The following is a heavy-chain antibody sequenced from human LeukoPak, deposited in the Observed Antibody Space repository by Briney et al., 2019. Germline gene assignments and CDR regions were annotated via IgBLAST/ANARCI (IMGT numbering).Heavy chain of an antibody. J-gene: IGHJ6*02. CDR2: ISGSGGST. D-gene: IGHD3-10*01. CDR3: AKSHYYGSGSYSLPYYYFYFGMDV. CDR1: GFTFSSYS. Sequence: PGGSLRLSCAASGFTFSSYSMNWVRQAPGKGLEWVSAISGSGGSTYFADSVKGRFTISRDNSKNTLFLQMNSLRAEDTAIYYCAKSHYYGSGSYSLPYYYFYFGMDVWGQGTTVTVSS. V-gene: IGHV3-23*01.